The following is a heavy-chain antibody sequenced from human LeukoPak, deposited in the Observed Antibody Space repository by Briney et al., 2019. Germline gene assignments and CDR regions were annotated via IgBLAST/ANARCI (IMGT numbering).Heavy chain of an antibody. D-gene: IGHD3-22*01. Sequence: ASVKVSCKTSGYTFTGYYMHWVRQAPGQGLEWMGWINPNSGGTNYAQKFQGRVTMTRDTSISTAYMELSRLRSDDTAVYYCARVGYQNYYDSSGYLGVLDYWGQGTLVTVSS. CDR1: GYTFTGYY. V-gene: IGHV1-2*02. J-gene: IGHJ4*02. CDR2: INPNSGGT. CDR3: ARVGYQNYYDSSGYLGVLDY.